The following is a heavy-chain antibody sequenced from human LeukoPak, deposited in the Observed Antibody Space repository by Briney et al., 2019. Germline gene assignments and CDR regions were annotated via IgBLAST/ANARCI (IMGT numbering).Heavy chain of an antibody. CDR1: GGSFSVYY. Sequence: PSETLSLTCGLYGGSFSVYYWSWIRQPPGKGGEWIGEINHSGSTNYNPPLKSRVTISVDTSKNQFSLKLSSVTAADTAVYYCARPMTYYYYGMDVWGQGTTVTVSS. D-gene: IGHD2-21*02. CDR3: ARPMTYYYYGMDV. CDR2: INHSGST. J-gene: IGHJ6*02. V-gene: IGHV4-34*01.